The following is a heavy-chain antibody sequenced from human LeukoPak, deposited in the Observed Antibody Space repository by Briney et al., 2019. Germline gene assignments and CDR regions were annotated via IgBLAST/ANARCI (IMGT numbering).Heavy chain of an antibody. J-gene: IGHJ4*02. CDR1: GFTFSSYS. D-gene: IGHD2-2*01. V-gene: IGHV3-21*01. CDR2: ISSSSSYI. CDR3: AREREVYCSSTSCRDY. Sequence: GGSLRLSCAASGFTFSSYSMNWVRQAPGKGLEWVSSISSSSSYIYYADSVKGRFTISRDNAKNSLHLQMNSLRAEDTAVYYCAREREVYCSSTSCRDYWGQGTLVTVSS.